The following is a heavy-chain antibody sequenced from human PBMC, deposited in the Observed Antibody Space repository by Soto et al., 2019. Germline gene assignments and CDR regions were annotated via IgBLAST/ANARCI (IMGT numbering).Heavy chain of an antibody. V-gene: IGHV1-18*01. D-gene: IGHD4-17*01. CDR2: ISIYTGKT. Sequence: ASVKVSCKASGYIFNSAGRAWVRQAPGQGLEWMGWISIYTGKTNYAQSLQGRVTMSTDTATSTAYMELRGLTSDDTAVYFCARDRSHNFGDSGRFDYWGQGSLVTVCS. CDR1: GYIFNSAG. J-gene: IGHJ4*02. CDR3: ARDRSHNFGDSGRFDY.